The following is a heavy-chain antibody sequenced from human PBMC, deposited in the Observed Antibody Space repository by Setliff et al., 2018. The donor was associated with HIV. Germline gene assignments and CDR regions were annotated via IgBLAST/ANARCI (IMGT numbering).Heavy chain of an antibody. D-gene: IGHD4-17*01. Sequence: ASVKVSCKASGYTFTSYGISWVRQAPGQGLEWMGQFIPILDIPNYAQKFQGRVTITADESTSTAYMELSSLRSEDTAFYYCAGLYGDKGGGYWGQGTLVTVSS. V-gene: IGHV1-69*10. CDR2: FIPILDIP. CDR1: GYTFTSYG. J-gene: IGHJ4*02. CDR3: AGLYGDKGGGY.